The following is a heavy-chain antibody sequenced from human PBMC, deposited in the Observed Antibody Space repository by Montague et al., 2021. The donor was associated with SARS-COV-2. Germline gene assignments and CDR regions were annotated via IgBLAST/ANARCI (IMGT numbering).Heavy chain of an antibody. CDR3: ASGDDNGSGYLDV. J-gene: IGHJ6*03. V-gene: IGHV4-34*01. Sequence: SETLSLTCAVFDGSSSNFYWSWIRQPPGKGLEWIGEINNSGTTNXNPSLKSRVTISVDTSRNQFSLKLNSVTAADAAVYYCASGDDNGSGYLDVWGKGTTVTVSS. CDR2: INNSGTT. CDR1: DGSSSNFY. D-gene: IGHD1-26*01.